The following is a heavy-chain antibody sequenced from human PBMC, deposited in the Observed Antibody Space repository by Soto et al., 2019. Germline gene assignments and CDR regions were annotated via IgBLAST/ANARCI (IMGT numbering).Heavy chain of an antibody. CDR1: GFTFSSYG. Sequence: AGGSLRLSCAASGFTFSSYGMHWVRQAPGKGLEWVAVIWYDGSNKYYADSVKGRFTISRDNSKNTLYLQMNSLRAEDTAVYYCARDRNILTGYGMDVWGQGTTVTVSS. D-gene: IGHD3-9*01. CDR2: IWYDGSNK. CDR3: ARDRNILTGYGMDV. V-gene: IGHV3-33*01. J-gene: IGHJ6*02.